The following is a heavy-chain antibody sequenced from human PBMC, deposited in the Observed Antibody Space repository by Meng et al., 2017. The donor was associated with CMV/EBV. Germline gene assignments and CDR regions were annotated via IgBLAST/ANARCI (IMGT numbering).Heavy chain of an antibody. V-gene: IGHV3-30*02. CDR2: IRYDGSNK. J-gene: IGHJ3*02. CDR3: ARVTITGTKRPGGGNAFDI. D-gene: IGHD1-7*01. Sequence: GESLKISCAASGFTFSSYGMHWVRQAPGKGLEWVAFIRYDGSNKYYADSVKGRFTISRDNSKNTLYLQMNSLRAEDTAVYYCARVTITGTKRPGGGNAFDIWGQGTMVTVSS. CDR1: GFTFSSYG.